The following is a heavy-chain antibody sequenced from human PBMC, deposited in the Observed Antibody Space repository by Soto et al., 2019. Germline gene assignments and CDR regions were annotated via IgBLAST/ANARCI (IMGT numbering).Heavy chain of an antibody. CDR2: IYPGDSDT. Sequence: GESLKISCKGSGYSFTSYWIGWVRQMPGKGLEWMGIIYPGDSDTRYSPSFQGQVTISADKSISTAYLQWSSLKASDTAMYYCARQGARDIVATTPDGDAFDIWGQGTRVTVSS. V-gene: IGHV5-51*01. D-gene: IGHD5-12*01. CDR3: ARQGARDIVATTPDGDAFDI. J-gene: IGHJ3*02. CDR1: GYSFTSYW.